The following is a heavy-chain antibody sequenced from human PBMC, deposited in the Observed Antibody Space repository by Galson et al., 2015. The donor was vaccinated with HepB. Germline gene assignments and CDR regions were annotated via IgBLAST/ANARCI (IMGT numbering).Heavy chain of an antibody. D-gene: IGHD1-20*01. CDR1: GFTFRNDE. CDR3: ARDRESVTGTTLDI. Sequence: SLRLSCAASGFTFRNDEMTWVRQSPGKGLEWVSFISNSGSTIYYADSVRGRFTISRDNARNSLYLQMNSLRAEDTAVYYCARDRESVTGTTLDIWGQGTMVTVAS. CDR2: ISNSGSTI. J-gene: IGHJ3*02. V-gene: IGHV3-48*03.